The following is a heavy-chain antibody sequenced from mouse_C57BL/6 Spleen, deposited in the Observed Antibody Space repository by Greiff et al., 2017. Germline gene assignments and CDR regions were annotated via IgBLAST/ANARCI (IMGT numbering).Heavy chain of an antibody. CDR2: ISSGGDYI. Sequence: EVMLVESGEGLVKPGGSLKLSCAASGFTFSSYAMSWVRQTPEKRLEWVAYISSGGDYIYYADTVKGRFTISRDNARNTLYLKMSSLKSEDTAMYYCTRDRGTTAFDYWGQGTTLTVSS. CDR3: TRDRGTTAFDY. V-gene: IGHV5-9-1*02. CDR1: GFTFSSYA. J-gene: IGHJ2*01. D-gene: IGHD1-2*01.